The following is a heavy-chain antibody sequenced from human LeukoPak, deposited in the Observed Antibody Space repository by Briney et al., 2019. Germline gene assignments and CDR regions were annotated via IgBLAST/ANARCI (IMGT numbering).Heavy chain of an antibody. CDR3: ASGASRFDY. CDR2: IYYSGST. J-gene: IGHJ4*02. CDR1: GGSISSYY. D-gene: IGHD3-10*01. Sequence: SETLSLTCTVSGGSISSYYWSWTRQPPGKGLEWIGYIYYSGSTNYNPSLKSRVTISVDTSKNQFSLKLSSVTAADTAVYYCASGASRFDYWGQGTLVTVSS. V-gene: IGHV4-59*01.